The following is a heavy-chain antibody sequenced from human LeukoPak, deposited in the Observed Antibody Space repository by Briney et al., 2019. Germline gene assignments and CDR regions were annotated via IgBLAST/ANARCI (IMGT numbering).Heavy chain of an antibody. CDR2: IKSKTDGGTT. V-gene: IGHV3-15*07. J-gene: IGHJ4*02. D-gene: IGHD1-26*01. CDR3: TTGESMVGSTIHIRWAD. CDR1: GFTFSNAW. Sequence: GGSLRLSCAASGFTFSNAWMNWVRQAPGKGLEWVGRIKSKTDGGTTDYAAPVKGRFTISRDDSKNTLYLQMNSLKTEDTAVYYCTTGESMVGSTIHIRWADWGQGTLVTVSS.